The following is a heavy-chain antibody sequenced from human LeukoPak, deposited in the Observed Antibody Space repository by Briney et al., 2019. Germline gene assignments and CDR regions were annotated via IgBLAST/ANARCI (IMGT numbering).Heavy chain of an antibody. CDR1: GYSFTSYW. V-gene: IGHV5-51*01. D-gene: IGHD3-10*01. CDR2: IYPGDSDT. CDR3: ATNTMFRGIHAFDI. J-gene: IGHJ3*02. Sequence: GEYLKISCKGSGYSFTSYWIGWVRQMPGKGLVWMGIIYPGDSDTRYSPSFQGQVTISADKSISTAYLQWSSLKASDSAMYYCATNTMFRGIHAFDIWGQGTMVTVSS.